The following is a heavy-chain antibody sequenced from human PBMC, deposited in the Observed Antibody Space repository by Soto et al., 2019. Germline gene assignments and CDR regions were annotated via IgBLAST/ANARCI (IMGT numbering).Heavy chain of an antibody. CDR1: RYSFTSYW. V-gene: IGHV5-10-1*01. CDR2: IDPSDSYT. J-gene: IGHJ6*01. D-gene: IGHD1-26*01. CDR3: ASQYFYGGREVWGAAYYGMGV. Sequence: GDSLKISCKGSRYSFTSYWLSWVRQMPGTGLEGMGRIDPSDSYTNYSLSFQGHVTISADKSISTAYLQWSSLKASDTSMYYCASQYFYGGREVWGAAYYGMGVWGDGTRV.